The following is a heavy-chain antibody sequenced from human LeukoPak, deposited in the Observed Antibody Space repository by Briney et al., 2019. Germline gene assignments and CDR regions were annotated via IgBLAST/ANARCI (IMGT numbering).Heavy chain of an antibody. CDR3: AKGSYYDSSGSFYFDY. D-gene: IGHD3-22*01. Sequence: PGGSLRLSCAASGFIFRTYPMSWVRQAPGKGLEWVSAITGTSDKTYYGDSVKGRFTISRDNSKNTLYVQVNSLGTEDTAAYYCAKGSYYDSSGSFYFDYWGQGTLVTVSS. CDR2: ITGTSDKT. CDR1: GFIFRTYP. J-gene: IGHJ4*02. V-gene: IGHV3-23*01.